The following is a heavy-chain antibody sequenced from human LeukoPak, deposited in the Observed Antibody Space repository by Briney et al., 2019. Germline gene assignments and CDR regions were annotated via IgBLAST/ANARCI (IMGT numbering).Heavy chain of an antibody. J-gene: IGHJ6*03. D-gene: IGHD3-10*01. CDR1: GGSFSGYY. CDR3: ARRTTHYYGSGSYRSYYYYYYMDV. CDR2: INHSGST. Sequence: PETLSLTCAVYGGSFSGYYWSWIRQPPGKGLEWIGEINHSGSTNYNPSLKSRLTISVDTSKNQFSLKLSSVTAADTAVYYCARRTTHYYGSGSYRSYYYYYYMDVWGKGTTVTISS. V-gene: IGHV4-34*01.